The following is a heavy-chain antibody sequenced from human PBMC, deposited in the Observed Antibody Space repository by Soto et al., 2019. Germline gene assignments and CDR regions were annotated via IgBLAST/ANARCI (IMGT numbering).Heavy chain of an antibody. CDR2: INPSGSA. V-gene: IGHV4-34*01. D-gene: IGHD4-17*01. CDR3: ARGRDGGAAN. CDR1: GGSCSGYY. Sequence: QVQLQQWGAGLLKPSETLSLTCAVYGGSCSGYYWSWIRQPPGKGLEWIGEINPSGSANYTPSLKSRVTMSGDTPKNQFSLKLTSVTAADTAVYYCARGRDGGAANWGQGTLVTVPS. J-gene: IGHJ4*02.